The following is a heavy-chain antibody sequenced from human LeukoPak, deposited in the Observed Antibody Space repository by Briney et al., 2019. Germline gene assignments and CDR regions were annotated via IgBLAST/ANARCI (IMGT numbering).Heavy chain of an antibody. CDR2: IYYSGGT. Sequence: SQTLSLTCTVSGGSISSGGYYWSWIRQHPGKGLEWIGYIYYSGGTYYNPSLKSRVTISVDTSKNQFSLKLSSVTAADTAVYYCARSTVNQIDYWGQGTLVTVSS. CDR1: GGSISSGGYY. CDR3: ARSTVNQIDY. D-gene: IGHD4-17*01. V-gene: IGHV4-31*03. J-gene: IGHJ4*02.